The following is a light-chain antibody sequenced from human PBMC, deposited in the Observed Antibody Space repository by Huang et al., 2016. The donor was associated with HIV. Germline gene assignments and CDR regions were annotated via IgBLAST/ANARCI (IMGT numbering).Light chain of an antibody. CDR1: QSVSSN. CDR3: QQYYNWPPYT. CDR2: GAS. V-gene: IGKV3-15*01. J-gene: IGKJ2*01. Sequence: EVVMTQSPDTLSVSPGERATLSCRASQSVSSNLAWYQQKPGQTPRLHIYGASTRATGIPARFSGSGSGTEFTLTISSLQSEDFAVYYCQQYYNWPPYTFGQGTKLEIK.